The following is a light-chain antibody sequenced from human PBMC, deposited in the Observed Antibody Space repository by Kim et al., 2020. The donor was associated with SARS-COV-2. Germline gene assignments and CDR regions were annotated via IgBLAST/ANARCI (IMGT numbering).Light chain of an antibody. CDR3: QTWDSKTVV. J-gene: IGLJ2*01. V-gene: IGLV3-1*01. CDR1: GLEDRY. CDR2: EDS. Sequence: VSPGQTATLACSGDGLEDRYASWYQQTPGQSPVLVIYEDSKRPSGIPERFSGSNSGNTATLTISGTQSMDEADYYCQTWDSKTVVFGGGTQLTVL.